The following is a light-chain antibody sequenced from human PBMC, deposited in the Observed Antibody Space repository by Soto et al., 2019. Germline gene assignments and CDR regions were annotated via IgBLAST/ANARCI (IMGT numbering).Light chain of an antibody. CDR2: DAS. J-gene: IGKJ4*01. CDR3: QQYDSLPT. CDR1: QDISNY. Sequence: DIQMTQSPSSLSASVGDRVTITWQASQDISNYLNWYQQKPGKAPKLLIYDASNLETGVPSRFSGSGSGTDFTFTISSLQPEDIATYYCQQYDSLPTFGGGTKVEIK. V-gene: IGKV1-33*01.